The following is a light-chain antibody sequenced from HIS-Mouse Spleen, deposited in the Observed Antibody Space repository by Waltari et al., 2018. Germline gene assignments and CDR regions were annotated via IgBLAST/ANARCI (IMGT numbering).Light chain of an antibody. Sequence: SYELTQPPSVSVSPVQTASITCSGDKLGDKYACWYQQKPGQSPVLVIYQESKRPSGIPERFSGSNSGNTATLTISGTQAMDEADYYCQAWDSSYSVFGGGTKLTVL. CDR3: QAWDSSYSV. V-gene: IGLV3-1*01. CDR1: KLGDKY. CDR2: QES. J-gene: IGLJ2*01.